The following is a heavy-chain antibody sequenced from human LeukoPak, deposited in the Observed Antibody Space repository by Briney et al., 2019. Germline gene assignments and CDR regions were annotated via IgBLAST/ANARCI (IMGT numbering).Heavy chain of an antibody. V-gene: IGHV1-46*01. CDR2: INPSGGST. J-gene: IGHJ3*02. Sequence: GASVTVSCKASGYTFTSYYMHWVRQAPGQGLEWMGIINPSGGSTSYAQKFQGRVTMTRDMSTSTVYMELSSLRSEDTAVYYCARDLKGTGPGWFGEGFDAFDIWGQGTMVTVSS. CDR1: GYTFTSYY. D-gene: IGHD3-10*01. CDR3: ARDLKGTGPGWFGEGFDAFDI.